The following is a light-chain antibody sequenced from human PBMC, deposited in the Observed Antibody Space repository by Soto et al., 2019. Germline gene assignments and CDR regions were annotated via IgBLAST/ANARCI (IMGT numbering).Light chain of an antibody. CDR2: WAS. J-gene: IGKJ2*01. Sequence: DILLTQSPDSLTVSLGVRATINCKSSQTVLYSPNNKNYLAWYQQKPGQPPKLLIYWASTRESGVPDRFTGSGSATDFTLTITSLQAEDVAVYYCQQYYGIPDTFGQGTKVDIK. CDR3: QQYYGIPDT. V-gene: IGKV4-1*01. CDR1: QTVLYSPNNKNY.